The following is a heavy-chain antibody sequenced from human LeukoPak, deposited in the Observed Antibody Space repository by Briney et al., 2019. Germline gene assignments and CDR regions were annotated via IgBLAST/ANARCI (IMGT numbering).Heavy chain of an antibody. CDR2: ISGSGGST. J-gene: IGHJ6*02. Sequence: GGSLRLSCAASGFTFSSYAVSWVRQAPGKGLEWVSAISGSGGSTYYADSVKGRFTISRDNSKNTLYLQMNSLRAEDTAVYYCAKAITMIVVVITTGYYGMDVWGQGTTVTVSS. V-gene: IGHV3-23*01. CDR1: GFTFSSYA. D-gene: IGHD3-22*01. CDR3: AKAITMIVVVITTGYYGMDV.